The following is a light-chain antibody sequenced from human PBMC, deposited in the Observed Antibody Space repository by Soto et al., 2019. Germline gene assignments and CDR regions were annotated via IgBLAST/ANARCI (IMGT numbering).Light chain of an antibody. V-gene: IGKV1-5*01. J-gene: IGKJ4*01. CDR2: DVS. Sequence: DVQMTQSPSTLSASVGDRVTITCRASQTLSVWLAWYQQKPGKAPNLLIYDVSTLGSGVPSRFSGSGSGTDFTLTINNLQPDDLATYYCQQYNSDPRTFGGVTKVEIK. CDR1: QTLSVW. CDR3: QQYNSDPRT.